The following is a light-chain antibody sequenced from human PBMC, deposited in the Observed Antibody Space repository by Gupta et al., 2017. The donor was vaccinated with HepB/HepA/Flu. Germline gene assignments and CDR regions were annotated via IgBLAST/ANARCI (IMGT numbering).Light chain of an antibody. CDR2: LGS. CDR3: RQGLQTPLT. J-gene: IGKJ4*01. V-gene: IGKV2-28*01. Sequence: DIVMTQSPLSLPVTPGEPASISCRSSQSLLHRDGYNYLDWYLQKPGQAPQLLIYLGSNRASGVPDRFSGSGSGTDFTLKISRVEAEDVGVYYCRQGLQTPLTFGGGTKVEIK. CDR1: QSLLHRDGYNY.